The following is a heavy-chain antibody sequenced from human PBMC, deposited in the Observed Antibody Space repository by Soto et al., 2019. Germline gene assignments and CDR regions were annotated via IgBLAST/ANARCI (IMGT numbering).Heavy chain of an antibody. J-gene: IGHJ4*02. D-gene: IGHD1-1*01. Sequence: GGSLRLSCAASGFTFSSYSMNWVRQAPGKGLEWVSYISSSSSTIYYADSVKGRFTISRDNAKNSLYLQMNSLRDEDTAVYYCARDALLNWFDPWGFDYWGQGTLVTVSS. CDR3: ARDALLNWFDPWGFDY. CDR1: GFTFSSYS. V-gene: IGHV3-48*02. CDR2: ISSSSSTI.